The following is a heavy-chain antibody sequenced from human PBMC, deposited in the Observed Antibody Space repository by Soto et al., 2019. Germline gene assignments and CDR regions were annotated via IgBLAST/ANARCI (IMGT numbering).Heavy chain of an antibody. D-gene: IGHD2-15*01. CDR2: IIPIFGTA. J-gene: IGHJ4*02. V-gene: IGHV1-69*15. Sequence: QGLEWMGRIIPIFGTANYAQKFQGRVTITADESTSTAYMELSSLRSEDTAVYFCAREVEAAATLYYLDYWRQGTLVTV. CDR3: AREVEAAATLYYLDY.